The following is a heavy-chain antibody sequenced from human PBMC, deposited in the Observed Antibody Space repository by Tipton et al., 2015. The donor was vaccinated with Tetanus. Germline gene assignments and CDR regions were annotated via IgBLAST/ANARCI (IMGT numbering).Heavy chain of an antibody. CDR3: ARHPPPYYYGSGSYLDY. D-gene: IGHD3-10*01. CDR2: IYYSGST. CDR1: GGSISGSSYY. V-gene: IGHV4-39*01. J-gene: IGHJ4*02. Sequence: TLSLTCSVSGGSISGSSYYWSWIRQPPGKALEWIGSIYYSGSTFYHPSLQSRVTISEDTSKNQFSLRLSSVTAADTAVYFCARHPPPYYYGSGSYLDYWGQGTPVTVSS.